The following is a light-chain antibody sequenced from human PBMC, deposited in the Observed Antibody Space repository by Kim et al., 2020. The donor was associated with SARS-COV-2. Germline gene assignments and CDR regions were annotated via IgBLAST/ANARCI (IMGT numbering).Light chain of an antibody. CDR1: QSISTD. CDR3: QQRNMWPRT. J-gene: IGKJ1*01. CDR2: DAS. V-gene: IGKV3-11*01. Sequence: DIVLTQSPGTLSLSPGERATLSCRASQSISTDLAWYQQKPGQAPRLFIYDASNRATGIPARFSGSGSGTDFTLTVSSLEPEDSAVYYCQQRNMWPRTFGQGTKVDIK.